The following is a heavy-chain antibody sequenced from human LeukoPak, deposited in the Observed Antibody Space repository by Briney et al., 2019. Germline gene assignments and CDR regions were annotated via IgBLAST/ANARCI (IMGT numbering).Heavy chain of an antibody. Sequence: PSETLSLTCTVSGVSISSYYWSWLRQPPGKGLEWLGYIYYSGSTNYNPSLKSRVTISVDTSKNQFSLKLSSVTAADTAVYYCAREKAPSGYFDYWGQGTLVTVSS. CDR3: AREKAPSGYFDY. CDR1: GVSISSYY. V-gene: IGHV4-59*01. J-gene: IGHJ4*02. D-gene: IGHD6-25*01. CDR2: IYYSGST.